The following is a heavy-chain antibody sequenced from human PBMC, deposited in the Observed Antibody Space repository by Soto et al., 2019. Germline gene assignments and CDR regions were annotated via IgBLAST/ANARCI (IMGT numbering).Heavy chain of an antibody. Sequence: LRLSCAATGFTLMTNGMSWFRQAPGKGLEWVSSILGSGGDTYYADSLKGRFTISRDNSKNTLYLQLNSLGAEDTALYYCAGHGGYSYLGQGTLITFSS. V-gene: IGHV3-23*01. J-gene: IGHJ4*02. CDR3: AGHGGYSY. CDR1: GFTLMTNG. D-gene: IGHD2-15*01. CDR2: ILGSGGDT.